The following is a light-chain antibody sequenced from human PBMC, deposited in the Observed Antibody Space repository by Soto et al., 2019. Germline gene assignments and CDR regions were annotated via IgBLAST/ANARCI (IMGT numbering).Light chain of an antibody. CDR2: DAS. CDR3: QQRSNWPPVT. Sequence: EIVLTQSPATLSLSPGERATLSYRASQSVSSYLAWYQQKPGQAPRLLIYDASNRATRIPASFSGSRSGTDFTLTISSLEPEDFAVYYCQQRSNWPPVTFGGGTKVEIK. J-gene: IGKJ4*01. CDR1: QSVSSY. V-gene: IGKV3-11*01.